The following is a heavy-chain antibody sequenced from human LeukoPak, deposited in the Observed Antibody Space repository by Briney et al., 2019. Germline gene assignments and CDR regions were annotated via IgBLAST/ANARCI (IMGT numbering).Heavy chain of an antibody. CDR2: INHSGST. Sequence: SETLSLTCAVYGGSFSGYYWSWIRQPPGKGLEWIGEINHSGSTNYNPSLKSRVTISVDTSKNQFSLKLSSVTAADTAVYYCARGMLGFWSGNGSYYFDYWGQGTLVTVSS. CDR1: GGSFSGYY. J-gene: IGHJ4*02. V-gene: IGHV4-34*01. D-gene: IGHD3-3*01. CDR3: ARGMLGFWSGNGSYYFDY.